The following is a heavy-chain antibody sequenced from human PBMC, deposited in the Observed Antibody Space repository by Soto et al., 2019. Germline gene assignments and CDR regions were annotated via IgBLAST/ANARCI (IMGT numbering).Heavy chain of an antibody. D-gene: IGHD3-10*01. V-gene: IGHV3-30*04. CDR3: ARSRSGAVADSFDF. Sequence: GGSLRLSCAASGFSFSRYAIHWVRQAPGKGLEWVAVISKDGSHKYYLESVKGRFTISRDNSKNILSLQMNSLRDEDAAVYYCARSRSGAVADSFDFWGQGTLVTVSS. CDR2: ISKDGSHK. J-gene: IGHJ4*02. CDR1: GFSFSRYA.